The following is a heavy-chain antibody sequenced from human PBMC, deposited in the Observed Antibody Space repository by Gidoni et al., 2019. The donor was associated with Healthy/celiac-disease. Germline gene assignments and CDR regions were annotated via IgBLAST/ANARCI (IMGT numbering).Heavy chain of an antibody. CDR3: TKAGQWLVHYYYYYGMDV. CDR1: GFTFSSYA. Sequence: QVQLVAAGGGVVKPGRSLRLPCPASGFTFSSYALDWVRQAPGKGLELVAVISYDGSNKYYVDSVKGRFTISRDNSKNTLYLQMNSLRAEDTAVYYCTKAGQWLVHYYYYYGMDVWGQGTTVTVSS. D-gene: IGHD6-19*01. CDR2: ISYDGSNK. J-gene: IGHJ6*02. V-gene: IGHV3-30*18.